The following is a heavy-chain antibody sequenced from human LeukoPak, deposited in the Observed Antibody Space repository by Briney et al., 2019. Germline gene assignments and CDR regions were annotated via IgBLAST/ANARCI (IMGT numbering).Heavy chain of an antibody. CDR2: IIPVFGAA. CDR3: ARTTSQSIVAAGDH. Sequence: AASVKVSCKASGYTFTGYYMHWVRQAPGQGLEWMGGIIPVFGAANYAQKLQGRVTFTADKSTNTVYMDLRSLRSEDTAVYYCARTTSQSIVAAGDHWGQGTLVIVSS. V-gene: IGHV1-69*06. CDR1: GYTFTGYY. D-gene: IGHD2-15*01. J-gene: IGHJ4*02.